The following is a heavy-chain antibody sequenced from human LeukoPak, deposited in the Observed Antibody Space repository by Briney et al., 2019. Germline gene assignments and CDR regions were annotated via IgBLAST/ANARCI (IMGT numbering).Heavy chain of an antibody. Sequence: PGGSLRLSCAASGFTFSSYWMSWVRQAPGKGLEWVANIKQDGSEKYYVDSVKGRFTISRDNAKNSLYLQMNSLRAEDTAVYYCAREWYYYDSSGHHDAFDIWGQGTMVTVSS. CDR1: GFTFSSYW. D-gene: IGHD3-22*01. J-gene: IGHJ3*02. CDR2: IKQDGSEK. CDR3: AREWYYYDSSGHHDAFDI. V-gene: IGHV3-7*01.